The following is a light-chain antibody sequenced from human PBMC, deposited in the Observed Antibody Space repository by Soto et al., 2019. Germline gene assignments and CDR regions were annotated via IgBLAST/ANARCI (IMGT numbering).Light chain of an antibody. CDR2: GNS. J-gene: IGLJ2*01. CDR1: SSNIGAGYD. Sequence: QSVLTQPPSVSGAPGQRVTISCTGSSSNIGAGYDVHWYQQLPGTAPKLLIYGNSNRPSGVPDRFSGNKSGTSASLAITGLQAEDEADYYCQSYDSSLSFYVVFGGGTKLTVL. V-gene: IGLV1-40*01. CDR3: QSYDSSLSFYVV.